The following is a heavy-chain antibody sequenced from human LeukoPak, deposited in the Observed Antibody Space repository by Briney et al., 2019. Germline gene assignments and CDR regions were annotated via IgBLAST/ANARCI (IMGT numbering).Heavy chain of an antibody. J-gene: IGHJ3*02. V-gene: IGHV3-33*01. CDR1: GFTFSSYG. CDR2: IWYDGSNK. D-gene: IGHD3-9*01. Sequence: GGSLRLSCAASGFTFSSYGMHWVRQAPGKGLEWVAVIWYDGSNKYYADSVKGRFTISRDNSKNTLYLQMNSLRAEDTAVYYCARDSSLYYDILTGYYTVGDAFDIWGQGTMVTVSS. CDR3: ARDSSLYYDILTGYYTVGDAFDI.